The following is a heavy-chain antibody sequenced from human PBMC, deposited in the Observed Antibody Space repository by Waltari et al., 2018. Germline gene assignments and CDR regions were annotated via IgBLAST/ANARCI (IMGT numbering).Heavy chain of an antibody. J-gene: IGHJ5*02. V-gene: IGHV3-15*01. CDR3: ITDPAKAYVRWFDP. CDR1: GVNCFDTW. CDR2: IKRSSDDGAA. Sequence: EVQLVESGGGLVKLGGSLRCYCGASGVNCFDTWTTWVRQAPGKVLEWFGSIKRSSDDGAAEYAPHVNVRFIISRDDSSSTLYPQINSLKSEDTAVYYCITDPAKAYVRWFDPWGQGTLVTVSS. D-gene: IGHD3-16*01.